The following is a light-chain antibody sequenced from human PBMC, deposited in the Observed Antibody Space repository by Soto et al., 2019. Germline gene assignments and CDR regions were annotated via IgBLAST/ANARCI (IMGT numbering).Light chain of an antibody. CDR3: QQYNSSPWT. CDR2: KAS. CDR1: QSISSW. V-gene: IGKV1-5*03. J-gene: IGKJ1*01. Sequence: DIQMTQTPSTLSESVGDRVTITCRASQSISSWLAWYQQKPGKDPKLLIYKASSLESGVPSRFSVSGSGTEFTLTISSLQPDDFATYYCQQYNSSPWTFGQGTKVEIK.